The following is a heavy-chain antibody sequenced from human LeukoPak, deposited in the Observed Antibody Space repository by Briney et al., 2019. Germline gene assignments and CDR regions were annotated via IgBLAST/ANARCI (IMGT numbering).Heavy chain of an antibody. V-gene: IGHV4-39*07. Sequence: SETLSLTCTVSGGSISTSSYYWGWVRQPPGTGLEWIGEINHSGSTNYNPSLKSRVTISVDTSKNQFSLKLSSVTAADTAVYYCARDVVAAAGTWDYWGQGTLVTVSS. CDR2: INHSGST. D-gene: IGHD6-13*01. J-gene: IGHJ4*02. CDR3: ARDVVAAAGTWDY. CDR1: GGSISTSSYY.